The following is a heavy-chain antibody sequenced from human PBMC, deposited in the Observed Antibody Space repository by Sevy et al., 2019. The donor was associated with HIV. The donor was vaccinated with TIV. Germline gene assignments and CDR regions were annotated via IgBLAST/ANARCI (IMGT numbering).Heavy chain of an antibody. Sequence: GGSLRLSCAASGFTFDDYTMHWVRQAPGKGLEWVSLISWDGGSTYYADSVKGRFTISRDNSKNSLYLQMNSLRTEDTALYYCAKDLYSNYWCYYYGMDVWGQGTTVTVSS. CDR1: GFTFDDYT. D-gene: IGHD4-4*01. CDR2: ISWDGGST. CDR3: AKDLYSNYWCYYYGMDV. V-gene: IGHV3-43*01. J-gene: IGHJ6*02.